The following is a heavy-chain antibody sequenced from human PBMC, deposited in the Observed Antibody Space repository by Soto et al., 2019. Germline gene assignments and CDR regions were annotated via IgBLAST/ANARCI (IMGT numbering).Heavy chain of an antibody. Sequence: SETLSLTCTVSGGSISSSSYYWGWIRQPPGKGLEWIGSIYYSGSTYYNPSLKSRVTISVDTSKNQFSLKLSSVTAADTAVYYCARVGSSSWYPMYYFDYWGQGTLVTVSS. CDR3: ARVGSSSWYPMYYFDY. V-gene: IGHV4-39*01. CDR2: IYYSGST. J-gene: IGHJ4*02. D-gene: IGHD6-13*01. CDR1: GGSISSSSYY.